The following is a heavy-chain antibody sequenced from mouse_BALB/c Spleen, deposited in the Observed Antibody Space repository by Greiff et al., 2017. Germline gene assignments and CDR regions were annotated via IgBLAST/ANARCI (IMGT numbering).Heavy chain of an antibody. CDR1: GYAFTNYL. J-gene: IGHJ1*01. CDR2: INPGSGGT. D-gene: IGHD1-2*01. V-gene: IGHV1-54*01. CDR3: ARGLRLRGYFDV. Sequence: QVHVKQSGAELVRPGTSVKVSCKASGYAFTNYLIEWVKQRPGQGLEWIGVINPGSGGTNYNEKFKGKATLTADKSSSTAYMQLSSLTSDDSAVYFCARGLRLRGYFDVWGAGTTVTVSS.